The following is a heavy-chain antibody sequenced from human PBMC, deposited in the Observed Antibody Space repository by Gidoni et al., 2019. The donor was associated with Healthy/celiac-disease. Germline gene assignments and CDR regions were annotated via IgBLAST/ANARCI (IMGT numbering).Heavy chain of an antibody. Sequence: QMQLVQSGPEVKKPGTSVKVSCKASGFPFTSSAVQWVRQARGQRLEWIGWIVVGSGNTNYAQKFQERVTITRDMSTSTAYMELSSLRSEDTAVYYCAADPEDYYDSSGYYPDYWGQGTLVTVSS. J-gene: IGHJ4*02. V-gene: IGHV1-58*01. D-gene: IGHD3-22*01. CDR2: IVVGSGNT. CDR3: AADPEDYYDSSGYYPDY. CDR1: GFPFTSSA.